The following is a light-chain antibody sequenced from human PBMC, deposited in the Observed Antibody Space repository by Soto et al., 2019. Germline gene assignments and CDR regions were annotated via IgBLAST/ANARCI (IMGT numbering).Light chain of an antibody. V-gene: IGKV3-15*01. CDR3: QQYNKWPLT. Sequence: EIVMTQSPATLSVSPGEKATLSCSASQSVSNNLAWYQQKPGQAPRLLIYFASTRATGIPARFSGSGSGTEFTLTISSLQSEDFAVYYCQQYNKWPLTFGGGTKVET. CDR1: QSVSNN. J-gene: IGKJ4*01. CDR2: FAS.